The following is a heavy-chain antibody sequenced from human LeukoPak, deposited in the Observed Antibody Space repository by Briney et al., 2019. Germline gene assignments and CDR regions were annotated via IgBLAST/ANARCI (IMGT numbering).Heavy chain of an antibody. J-gene: IGHJ4*02. CDR1: GFTVSSNY. CDR3: ATYRQIQVPFEF. D-gene: IGHD5-18*01. CDR2: ITSSSSYT. Sequence: PGGSLRLSCAASGFTVSSNYMSWVRQAPGKGLEWVSSITSSSSYTFYADSVKGRFTISRDNSRSTLSLQMDSLRAEDTATYYCATYRQIQVPFEFWGQGTLVTVSS. V-gene: IGHV3-21*04.